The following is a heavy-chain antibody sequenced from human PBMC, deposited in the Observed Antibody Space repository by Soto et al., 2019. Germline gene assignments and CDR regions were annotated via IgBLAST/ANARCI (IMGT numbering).Heavy chain of an antibody. V-gene: IGHV1-69*01. CDR3: ASKEDNTVIDYFFFYGFDV. CDR2: IITIFGTA. D-gene: IGHD4-4*01. CDR1: GGPSRIPS. Sequence: ASGGPSRIPSFAWMRQAPGQGLEWMGGIITIFGTANYAQKFQGRVTITADESTSTAYMELSSLRSEDTAVYYCASKEDNTVIDYFFFYGFDV. J-gene: IGHJ6*01.